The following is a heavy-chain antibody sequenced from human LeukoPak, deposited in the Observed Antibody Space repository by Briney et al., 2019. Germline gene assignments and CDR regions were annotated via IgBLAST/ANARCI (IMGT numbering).Heavy chain of an antibody. D-gene: IGHD4-11*01. V-gene: IGHV3-30*04. J-gene: IGHJ4*02. Sequence: GGSLRLSCAASGFTFSSYAMHWVRQAPGKGLEWVAVISYDGSNKYYVDSVKGRFTISRDNSKNTLYLQMNSLRAEDTAVYYCASPTVIDTGYWGQGTLVTVSS. CDR1: GFTFSSYA. CDR2: ISYDGSNK. CDR3: ASPTVIDTGY.